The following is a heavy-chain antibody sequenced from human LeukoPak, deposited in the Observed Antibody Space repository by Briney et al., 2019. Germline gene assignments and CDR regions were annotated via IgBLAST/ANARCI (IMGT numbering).Heavy chain of an antibody. D-gene: IGHD3-22*01. CDR1: GYTFTGYY. CDR3: ARVYYDSSGYSDFDY. CDR2: INPNSGGT. J-gene: IGHJ4*02. V-gene: IGHV1-2*02. Sequence: VASVKVSCKASGYTFTGYYMHWVRQAPGQGLEWMGWINPNSGGTNYAQKFQGRVTMTRDTSISTAYMELSRLRSDDTAVYYCARVYYDSSGYSDFDYWGQGTLVTVSS.